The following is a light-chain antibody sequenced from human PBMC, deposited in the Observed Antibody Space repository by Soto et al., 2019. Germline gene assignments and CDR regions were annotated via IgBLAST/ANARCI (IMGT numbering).Light chain of an antibody. CDR1: SSNIGSNT. CDR3: AAWDDSLNVV. Sequence: QPVLTQPPSASGTPGQRVTISCSGSSSNIGSNTVNWYQQLPGTAPKLLIYSNNQRPSGVPDRFSGSKSGTSASLAISGLQSEDEADYHCAAWDDSLNVVFGGGTQLTVL. J-gene: IGLJ2*01. V-gene: IGLV1-44*01. CDR2: SNN.